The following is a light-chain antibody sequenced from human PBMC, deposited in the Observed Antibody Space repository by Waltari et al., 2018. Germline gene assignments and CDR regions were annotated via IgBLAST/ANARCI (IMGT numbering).Light chain of an antibody. J-gene: IGKJ4*01. CDR2: EAT. CDR1: QSVSSY. CDR3: QQRINWPIT. Sequence: EIVLPQSPTTLSFSPGERATLSRRARQSVSSYVAWYQQKPGQAPRLLIYEATNGAAGIPARFGGSGSGTDFTLTISSLEHEDFAVYYCQQRINWPITFGGGTKVEIK. V-gene: IGKV3-11*01.